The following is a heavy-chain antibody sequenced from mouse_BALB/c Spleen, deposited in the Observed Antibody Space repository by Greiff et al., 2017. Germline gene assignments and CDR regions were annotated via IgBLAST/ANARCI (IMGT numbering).Heavy chain of an antibody. CDR2: ISYSGST. D-gene: IGHD2-10*02. Sequence: EVQLKESRPGLVKPSQSLSLTCTVTGYSITSDYAWNWIRQFPGNKLEWMGYISYSGSTSYNPSLKSRISITRDTSKNQFFLQLNSVTTEDTATYYCARRRAYGNYDAMDYWGQGTSVTVSS. V-gene: IGHV3-2*02. CDR3: ARRRAYGNYDAMDY. CDR1: GYSITSDYA. J-gene: IGHJ4*01.